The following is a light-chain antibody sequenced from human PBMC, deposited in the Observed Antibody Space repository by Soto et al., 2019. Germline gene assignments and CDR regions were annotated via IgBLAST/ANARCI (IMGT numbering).Light chain of an antibody. CDR2: DVS. Sequence: QSALTQPRSVSGSPGQSVTISCTGTSGDVGGYNFVSWYQQHPGKAPTLMIFDVSQRPSGVPDRFSGSKSGNTASLTISGLQAEDEADYYCSSYTSSSSGVFGTGTKLTVL. J-gene: IGLJ1*01. V-gene: IGLV2-11*01. CDR1: SGDVGGYNF. CDR3: SSYTSSSSGV.